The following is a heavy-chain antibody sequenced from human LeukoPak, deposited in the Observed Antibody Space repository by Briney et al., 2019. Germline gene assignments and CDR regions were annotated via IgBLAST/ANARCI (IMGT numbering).Heavy chain of an antibody. V-gene: IGHV3-7*01. D-gene: IGHD3-10*01. CDR1: GFTFANYW. CDR2: IRQDGSEK. Sequence: GGSLRLSCAASGFTFANYWMSWVRQAPGKGLEWVANIRQDGSEKFYVDSVKGRFTISRDNAKNFLYLQMNSLRPDDTGVYFCARDRGVGGAIDFWGQGSLVAVSS. J-gene: IGHJ4*02. CDR3: ARDRGVGGAIDF.